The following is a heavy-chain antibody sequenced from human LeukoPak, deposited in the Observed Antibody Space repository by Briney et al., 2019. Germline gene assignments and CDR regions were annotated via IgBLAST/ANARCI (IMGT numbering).Heavy chain of an antibody. CDR2: IYYSGHT. Sequence: SETLSLTCTVSGASISSSNYYWGWIRQPPGKGLEWIGSIYYSGHTYYNPSLKSRVTISVDTSKNQFSLKLSSVTAADTAVYYCAREVSSGWYFDYWGQGTLVTVSS. D-gene: IGHD6-19*01. CDR1: GASISSSNYY. CDR3: AREVSSGWYFDY. J-gene: IGHJ4*02. V-gene: IGHV4-39*07.